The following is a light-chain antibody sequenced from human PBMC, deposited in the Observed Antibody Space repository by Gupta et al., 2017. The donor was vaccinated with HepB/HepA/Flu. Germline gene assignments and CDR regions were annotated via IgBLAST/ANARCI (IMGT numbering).Light chain of an antibody. CDR2: RND. Sequence: SYEVTQPLSVSVALVQTASITCGGDNIGTKKVHWYQQKSGQAPVVVVYRNDNRPSGIPERLSGSNSGNTATLTISRAQAGDEADYYCQVWDTNTVVFGGGTKVTVL. V-gene: IGLV3-9*01. J-gene: IGLJ2*01. CDR1: NIGTKK. CDR3: QVWDTNTVV.